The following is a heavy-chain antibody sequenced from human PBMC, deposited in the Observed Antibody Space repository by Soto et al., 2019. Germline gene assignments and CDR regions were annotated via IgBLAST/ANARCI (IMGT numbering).Heavy chain of an antibody. V-gene: IGHV3-13*01. D-gene: IGHD3-16*01. Sequence: EVQLVESGGDLVQPGGSLRLSCAASGFTFSSYDFHWVRQATGKGLEWVSGIGTAGDTYYAGSVKGRFIMSRENAKNSLYLHMNSLRAGDTAVYYCTRGADGFDYWGQGTLVTVSS. J-gene: IGHJ4*02. CDR1: GFTFSSYD. CDR3: TRGADGFDY. CDR2: IGTAGDT.